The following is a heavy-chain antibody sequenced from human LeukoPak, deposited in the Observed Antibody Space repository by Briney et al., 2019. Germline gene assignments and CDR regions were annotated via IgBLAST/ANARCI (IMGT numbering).Heavy chain of an antibody. CDR2: INAGNGNT. V-gene: IGHV1-3*03. CDR1: GYTFTSYA. D-gene: IGHD3-22*01. CDR3: ASIGSSAYIPFDY. J-gene: IGHJ4*02. Sequence: GSSVKVSCKASGYTFTSYAMHWVRQAPGQRLEWMGWINAGNGNTKYSQEFQGRVTITRDTSASTAYMELSSLRSEDTAVYYCASIGSSAYIPFDYWGQGTLVTVSS.